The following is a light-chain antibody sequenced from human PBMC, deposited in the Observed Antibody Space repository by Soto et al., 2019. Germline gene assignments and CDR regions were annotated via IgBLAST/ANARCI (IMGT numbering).Light chain of an antibody. CDR2: DVS. J-gene: IGLJ2*01. V-gene: IGLV2-14*01. CDR3: SSYTSSSTL. CDR1: SSDVGGYNY. Sequence: QSVLTQPASVSESPGQSITISCTGTSSDVGGYNYVSWYQQHPGKAPKLMIYDVSNRPSGVSNRFSGSKSGNTASLTISGLQAEDEADYYCSSYTSSSTLFGGGTQLTVL.